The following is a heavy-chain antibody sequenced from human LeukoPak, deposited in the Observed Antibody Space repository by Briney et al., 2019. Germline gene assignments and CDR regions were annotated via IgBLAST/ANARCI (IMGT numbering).Heavy chain of an antibody. D-gene: IGHD6-19*01. CDR1: GGSISSYY. CDR2: IYTSGST. J-gene: IGHJ4*02. V-gene: IGHV4-4*07. CDR3: ARDFGVAVAGSLDY. Sequence: PSETLSLTCTVSGGSISSYYWSWIRQPAGKGLEWIGCIYTSGSTNYNPSLKSRVTMSVDTSKNQFSLKLSSVTAADTAVYYCARDFGVAVAGSLDYWGQGTLVTVSS.